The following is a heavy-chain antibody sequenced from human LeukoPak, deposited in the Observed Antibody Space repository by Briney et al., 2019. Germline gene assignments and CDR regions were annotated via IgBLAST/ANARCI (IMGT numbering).Heavy chain of an antibody. CDR2: TYYRSKWYN. Sequence: SQTLSLTCAISGDSVSSSSAAWNWIRQSPSRGLEWLGRTYYRSKWYNDYAVSVKSRITINPDTSKNQFSLQLNSVTPEDTAVYYCARDYSSGYYYGASAIDYWGQGTLVTVSS. CDR1: GDSVSSSSAA. CDR3: ARDYSSGYYYGASAIDY. J-gene: IGHJ4*02. V-gene: IGHV6-1*01. D-gene: IGHD3-22*01.